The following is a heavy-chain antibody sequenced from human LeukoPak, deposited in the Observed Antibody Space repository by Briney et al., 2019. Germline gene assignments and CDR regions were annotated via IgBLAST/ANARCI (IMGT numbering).Heavy chain of an antibody. J-gene: IGHJ4*02. Sequence: ASVKVSCKASGYTFPSYYMHWVRQAPGQGLEWMGVINPSGGSTSYAQKFQGRVTMTRDTSTSTVYMELSSLRSEDTAVYYCARGYCSGSTCYTGDLEFDYWGQGTLVTVSS. CDR1: GYTFPSYY. CDR3: ARGYCSGSTCYTGDLEFDY. CDR2: INPSGGST. D-gene: IGHD2-2*02. V-gene: IGHV1-46*01.